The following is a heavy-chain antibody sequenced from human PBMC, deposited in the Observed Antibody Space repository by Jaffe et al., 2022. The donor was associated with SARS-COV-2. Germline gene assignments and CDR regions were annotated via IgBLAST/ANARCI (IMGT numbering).Heavy chain of an antibody. V-gene: IGHV3-11*01. Sequence: QVQLVESGGGLVKPGGSLRLSCAASGFTFSDYYMSWIRQAPGKGLEWVSYISSSGSTIYYADSVKGRFTISRDNAKNSLYLQMNSLRAEDTAVYYCARGEDPYYDILTGYYSGDRPYYFDYWGQGTLVTVSS. CDR1: GFTFSDYY. CDR2: ISSSGSTI. J-gene: IGHJ4*02. CDR3: ARGEDPYYDILTGYYSGDRPYYFDY. D-gene: IGHD3-9*01.